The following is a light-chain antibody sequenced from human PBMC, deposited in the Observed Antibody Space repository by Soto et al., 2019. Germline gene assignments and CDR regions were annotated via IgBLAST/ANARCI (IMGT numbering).Light chain of an antibody. J-gene: IGLJ2*01. Sequence: QSVLTQSPSASASLGASVKLTCTLSSGHSSYAIAWHQQQPEKGPRYLMKLNSDGSHSKGDGIPDRFSGSSSGAERYLTISSLQSEDDADYYCQTWGTGPVVFGGGTKVTVL. CDR3: QTWGTGPVV. CDR1: SGHSSYA. CDR2: LNSDGSH. V-gene: IGLV4-69*01.